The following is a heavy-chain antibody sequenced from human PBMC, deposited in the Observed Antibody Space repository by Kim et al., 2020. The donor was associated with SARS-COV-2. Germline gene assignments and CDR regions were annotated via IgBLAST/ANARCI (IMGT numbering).Heavy chain of an antibody. D-gene: IGHD3-10*01. Sequence: YYADSVKGRFTISRDNSKNTLYLQMNSLRAEDTAVYYCAAGSGSYYPFDYWGQGTLVTVSS. J-gene: IGHJ4*02. V-gene: IGHV3-33*01. CDR3: AAGSGSYYPFDY.